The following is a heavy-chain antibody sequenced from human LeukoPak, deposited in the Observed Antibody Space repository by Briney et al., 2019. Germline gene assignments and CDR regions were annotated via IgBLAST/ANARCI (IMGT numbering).Heavy chain of an antibody. CDR1: GYTFSGYY. J-gene: IGHJ1*01. Sequence: ASVKVSCKASGYTFSGYYIHWVRQAPGQGLEWMGWINPNTGGTKYAQRFQGRVTMTRDTSISTAYMELSRLRSDDTAVYYCARGGYCTNGVCYTPAEYFQHWGQGTLVTVSS. CDR2: INPNTGGT. V-gene: IGHV1-2*02. D-gene: IGHD2-8*01. CDR3: ARGGYCTNGVCYTPAEYFQH.